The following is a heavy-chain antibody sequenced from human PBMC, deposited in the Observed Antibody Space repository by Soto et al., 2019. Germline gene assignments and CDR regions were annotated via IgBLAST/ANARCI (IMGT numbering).Heavy chain of an antibody. Sequence: PSETLSLTCDVSGGSFTGYYWSWIRQPPGKGLEWIGEINHSGFTSYNPSLTGRVTISLDTSKSQFSLKLSSLTAADTAFYFCARGHGRFAHWGQGTLVTVSS. J-gene: IGHJ4*02. CDR1: GGSFTGYY. CDR2: INHSGFT. CDR3: ARGHGRFAH. V-gene: IGHV4-34*01.